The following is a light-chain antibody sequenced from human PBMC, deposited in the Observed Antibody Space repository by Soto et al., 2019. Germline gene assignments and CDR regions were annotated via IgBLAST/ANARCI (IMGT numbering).Light chain of an antibody. CDR2: WAS. CDR3: QQYYSTPLT. CDR1: QSVLYSSNNLNY. J-gene: IGKJ4*01. Sequence: DIVMTQSPDSLAVSLGERATINCKSSQSVLYSSNNLNYLAWYQQKPGQPPKLLICWASTRESGVPDRFSGSGSGTEFTLTISSLQAEDVAVYYCQQYYSTPLTFGGGTKVEIK. V-gene: IGKV4-1*01.